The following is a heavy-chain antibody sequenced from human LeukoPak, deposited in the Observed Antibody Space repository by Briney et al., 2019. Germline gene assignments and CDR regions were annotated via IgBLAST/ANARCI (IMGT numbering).Heavy chain of an antibody. CDR1: GISFSAHG. V-gene: IGHV3-33*01. CDR3: ARDYYSNNKYYYYYYGMDV. D-gene: IGHD4-11*01. Sequence: GGSLRLSCAASGISFSAHGMHWVRQAPGKGLEWVAIIRFDGSNIHYADSVKGRFTISRDNSKNTLYLQMNSLRAEDTAVYYCARDYYSNNKYYYYYYGMDVWGQGTTVTVSS. J-gene: IGHJ6*02. CDR2: IRFDGSNI.